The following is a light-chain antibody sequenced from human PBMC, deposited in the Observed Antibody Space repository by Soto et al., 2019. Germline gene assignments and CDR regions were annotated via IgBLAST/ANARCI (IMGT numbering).Light chain of an antibody. CDR2: KAS. CDR3: QQYNNSPWT. V-gene: IGKV1-5*03. J-gene: IGKJ1*01. CDR1: QSISSW. Sequence: DIQMTQSPSTLSASVGDRVTITCRASQSISSWLAWYQQKPGKAPKLLIYKASSLESGGPSRFSGSGSGTDFTLTISSLQPDDFATYSCQQYNNSPWTFGQGPKVEIK.